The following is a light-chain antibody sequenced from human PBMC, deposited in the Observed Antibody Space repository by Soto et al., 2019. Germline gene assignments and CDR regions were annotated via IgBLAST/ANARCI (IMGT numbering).Light chain of an antibody. CDR2: DTS. CDR3: QHYNELPWT. Sequence: EIVMTQSPATLSVSPGERDTLSCRAGRSVGTTLAWYQQKPGQAPRLLIYDTSIRATGIPARFSGSGSGTEFTLTISSLQSDDVAVYYCQHYNELPWTLGQGTKVEIK. V-gene: IGKV3-15*01. CDR1: RSVGTT. J-gene: IGKJ1*01.